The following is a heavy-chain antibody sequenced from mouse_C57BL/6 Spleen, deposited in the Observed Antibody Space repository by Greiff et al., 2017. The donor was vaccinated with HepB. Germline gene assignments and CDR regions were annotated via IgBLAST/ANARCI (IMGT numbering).Heavy chain of an antibody. CDR1: GYTFTEYT. D-gene: IGHD1-1*01. J-gene: IGHJ4*01. CDR3: AIHESEITTVVDAMDY. CDR2: FYPGSGSI. Sequence: VQLKESGAELVKPGASVKLSCKASGYTFTEYTIHWVKQRSGQGLEWIGWFYPGSGSIKYNEKFKDKVTLTADKSSSTVYMELSRLTSEDSAVYFCAIHESEITTVVDAMDYWGQGTSLTVSS. V-gene: IGHV1-62-2*01.